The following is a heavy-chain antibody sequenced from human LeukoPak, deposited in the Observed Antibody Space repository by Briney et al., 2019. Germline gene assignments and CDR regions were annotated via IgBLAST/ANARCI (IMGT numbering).Heavy chain of an antibody. CDR3: ARDYAWETGIAAAGTGPFFDY. CDR1: GYTFTSYA. CDR2: INTNTGNP. V-gene: IGHV7-4-1*02. D-gene: IGHD6-13*01. J-gene: IGHJ4*02. Sequence: ASVKVSCKSSGYTFTSYAMNWVRQAPGQGLEWMGWINTNTGNPTYAQGFTGRFVFSLDTSVSTAYLQISSLKAEDTAVYYCARDYAWETGIAAAGTGPFFDYWGQGTLVTVSS.